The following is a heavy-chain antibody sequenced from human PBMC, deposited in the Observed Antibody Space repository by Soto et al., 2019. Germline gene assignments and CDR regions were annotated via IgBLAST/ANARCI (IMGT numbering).Heavy chain of an antibody. CDR1: GYTFTGYY. Sequence: QVQLVQSGAEVKKPGASVKVSCKASGYTFTGYYIHWVRQAPGQGLEWMGWINPTSGGTKYAQKFQGRVTMTRDTSISTAYMQLSRLRSDDTAVYFCARGVQLLSMDVWGQGTTVTVSS. J-gene: IGHJ6*02. V-gene: IGHV1-2*02. D-gene: IGHD3-10*01. CDR3: ARGVQLLSMDV. CDR2: INPTSGGT.